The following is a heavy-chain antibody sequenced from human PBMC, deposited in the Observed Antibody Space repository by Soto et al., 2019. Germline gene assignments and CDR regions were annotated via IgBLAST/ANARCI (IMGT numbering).Heavy chain of an antibody. D-gene: IGHD6-19*01. Sequence: QVPLVQSGAEVKKPGASVKVSCKASGYTFTSYGMNWVRQAPGQRLEWMGWINAGNGNTRYSQKFQGRVAFTRDTSANTVHMELSSLRSEDTAVYYCARGPGGTVPAALGYWGQGTLVTVSS. CDR1: GYTFTSYG. V-gene: IGHV1-3*01. CDR3: ARGPGGTVPAALGY. J-gene: IGHJ4*02. CDR2: INAGNGNT.